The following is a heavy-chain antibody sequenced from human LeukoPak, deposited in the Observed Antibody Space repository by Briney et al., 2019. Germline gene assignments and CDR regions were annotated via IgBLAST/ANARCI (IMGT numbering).Heavy chain of an antibody. CDR2: ISYDGSNK. CDR1: GFTFSSYG. CDR3: ARDPYAGIVVVPAAANYYYYGMDV. Sequence: GSLRLSCAASGFTFSSYGMHWVRQAPGKGLEWVAVISYDGSNKYYADSVKGRFTISRDNSKNTLYLQMNSLRAEDTAVYYCARDPYAGIVVVPAAANYYYYGMDVWGQGTTVTVSS. J-gene: IGHJ6*02. D-gene: IGHD2-2*01. V-gene: IGHV3-30*03.